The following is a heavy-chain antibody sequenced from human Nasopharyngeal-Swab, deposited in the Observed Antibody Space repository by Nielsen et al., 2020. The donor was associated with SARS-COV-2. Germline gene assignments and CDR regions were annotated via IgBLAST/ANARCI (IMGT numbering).Heavy chain of an antibody. Sequence: GESLKISCAASGFDFSRYWKHWVRQAPGEGLVWVSRINNDGSDTKYADSVKGRFTISRDNAENTLYLQINSLRAEDTAVYYCATFGVSSAWDYWGQGTLVTVSS. D-gene: IGHD6-19*01. CDR1: GFDFSRYW. CDR2: INNDGSDT. V-gene: IGHV3-74*03. CDR3: ATFGVSSAWDY. J-gene: IGHJ4*02.